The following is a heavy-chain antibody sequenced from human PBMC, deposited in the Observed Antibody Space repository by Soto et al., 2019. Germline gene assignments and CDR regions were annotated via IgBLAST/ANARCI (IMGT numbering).Heavy chain of an antibody. V-gene: IGHV5-51*01. CDR3: ARTTIYDPFDP. J-gene: IGHJ5*02. Sequence: PGESLKISCRGAGYSFASYWVGWVRQMPGKGLEWMGIIYPGDSDTRYSPSFQGQVTISADKSISTAYLQWSSLKASDTAMYYCARTTIYDPFDPWGQGTLVTVSS. CDR2: IYPGDSDT. D-gene: IGHD3-3*01. CDR1: GYSFASYW.